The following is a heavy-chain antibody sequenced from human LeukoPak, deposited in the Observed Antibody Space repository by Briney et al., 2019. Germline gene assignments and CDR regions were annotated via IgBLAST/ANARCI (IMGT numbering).Heavy chain of an antibody. CDR3: AKSGVAVAGTSLLGYYYYMDV. CDR2: ISWDGGST. D-gene: IGHD6-19*01. Sequence: GSLRLSCAASGFTFDDYAMHWVRQAPGKGLEWVSLISWDGGSTYYADSVKGRFTISRDNSKNSLYLQMNSLRAEDTALYYCAKSGVAVAGTSLLGYYYYMDVWGKGTTVTVSS. V-gene: IGHV3-43D*03. CDR1: GFTFDDYA. J-gene: IGHJ6*03.